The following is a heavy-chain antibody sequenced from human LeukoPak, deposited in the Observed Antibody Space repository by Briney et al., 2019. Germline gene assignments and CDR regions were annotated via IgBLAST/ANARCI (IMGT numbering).Heavy chain of an antibody. Sequence: ASVKVSCKAAGYTFTSYGISLVRQAPGQGLEWMGWSSAYNGNTNYAQKLQGRVTMTTDTSTSTAYMELRSLRSDDTAVYYCARDSSYYYDSSTHDAFDIWGQGTMVTVSS. CDR1: GYTFTSYG. D-gene: IGHD3-22*01. CDR3: ARDSSYYYDSSTHDAFDI. V-gene: IGHV1-18*01. J-gene: IGHJ3*02. CDR2: SSAYNGNT.